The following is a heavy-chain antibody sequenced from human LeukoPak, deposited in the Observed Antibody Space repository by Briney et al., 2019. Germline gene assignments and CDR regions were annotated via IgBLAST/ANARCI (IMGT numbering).Heavy chain of an antibody. V-gene: IGHV1-8*01. CDR1: GYTLTSYD. D-gene: IGHD3-10*01. Sequence: ASVKVSCKASGYTLTSYDINWVRQATGQGLEWMGWMNANSGNTGYAQKFQGRVTMTSNTSISTAYMELSSLRSEDTAVYYCARANYYGSGKKDLDYWGQGTLVTVSS. J-gene: IGHJ4*02. CDR3: ARANYYGSGKKDLDY. CDR2: MNANSGNT.